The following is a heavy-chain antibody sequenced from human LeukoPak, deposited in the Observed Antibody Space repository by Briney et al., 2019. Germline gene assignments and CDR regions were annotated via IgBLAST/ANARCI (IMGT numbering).Heavy chain of an antibody. Sequence: ASVKVSCKASGGTFSSYAISWVRQAPGQGLEWMGWMNPNSGNTGYAQKFQGRVTMTRNTSISTAYMELSSLRSEDTAVYYCARGGEDPFDYWGQGTLVTVSS. CDR3: ARGGEDPFDY. V-gene: IGHV1-8*02. J-gene: IGHJ4*02. CDR2: MNPNSGNT. D-gene: IGHD3-16*01. CDR1: GGTFSSYA.